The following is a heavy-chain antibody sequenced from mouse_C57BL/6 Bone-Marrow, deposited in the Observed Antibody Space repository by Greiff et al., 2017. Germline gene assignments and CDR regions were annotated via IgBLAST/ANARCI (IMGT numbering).Heavy chain of an antibody. J-gene: IGHJ2*01. V-gene: IGHV5-4*01. CDR3: ARVWDGADY. D-gene: IGHD4-1*01. Sequence: LVESGGGLVKPGGSLKLSCAASGFTFSSYAMSWVRQTPEKRLEWVATISDGGSYTYYPDNVKGRFTISRDNAKNNLYLQMSHLKSEDTAMYYCARVWDGADYWGQGTTLTVSS. CDR1: GFTFSSYA. CDR2: ISDGGSYT.